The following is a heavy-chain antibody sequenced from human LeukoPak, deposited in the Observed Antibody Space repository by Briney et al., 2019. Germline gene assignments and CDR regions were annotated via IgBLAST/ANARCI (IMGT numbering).Heavy chain of an antibody. Sequence: SETLSLTCAVYGGSFSGYYWSWIRQPPGKGLEWIGEINYSGSTNYNPSLKSRVTISVDTSKNQFSLKLSSVTAADTAVYYCARGPTYTFGGVIVSSQDFDYWGQGTLVTVSS. CDR2: INYSGST. V-gene: IGHV4-34*01. D-gene: IGHD3-16*02. CDR3: ARGPTYTFGGVIVSSQDFDY. CDR1: GGSFSGYY. J-gene: IGHJ4*02.